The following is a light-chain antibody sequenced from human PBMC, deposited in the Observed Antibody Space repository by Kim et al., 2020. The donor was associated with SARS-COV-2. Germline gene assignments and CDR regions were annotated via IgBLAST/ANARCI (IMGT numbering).Light chain of an antibody. Sequence: EIVLTQSPGTLSLSPGQSATLSCRASQSVSSNYLAWYQQRPGQAPRLLIHGASNRATGIPDRLSGSGSGSDFTLTISRLEPEDFALYYCHQFGYSPYTFGQGTKLEI. CDR2: GAS. J-gene: IGKJ2*01. CDR1: QSVSSNY. CDR3: HQFGYSPYT. V-gene: IGKV3-20*01.